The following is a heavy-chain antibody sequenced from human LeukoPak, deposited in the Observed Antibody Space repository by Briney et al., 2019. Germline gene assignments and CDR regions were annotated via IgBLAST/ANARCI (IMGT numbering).Heavy chain of an antibody. D-gene: IGHD2-15*01. CDR3: ARDLSGYCTSGTCYAFDI. J-gene: IGHJ3*02. Sequence: PGGSLRLSCAASEFSVSSNYMNWVRQAPGKGLEWVSVIYTDGNTCYADSVKGRFTISRDKSKNTMYLQMNSLRAEDTALYYCARDLSGYCTSGTCYAFDIWGQGTMVTVSS. V-gene: IGHV3-53*01. CDR2: IYTDGNT. CDR1: EFSVSSNY.